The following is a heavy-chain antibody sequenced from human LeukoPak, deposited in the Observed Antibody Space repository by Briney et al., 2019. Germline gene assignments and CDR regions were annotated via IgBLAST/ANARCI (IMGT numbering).Heavy chain of an antibody. D-gene: IGHD2-21*01. CDR2: INPSGGST. V-gene: IGHV1-46*01. Sequence: GASVKVSCKASGYTFTSYYMHWVRQAPGQGLEWMGIINPSGGSTSYAQKFQGRVTMTRDMSTSTVYMELSSLRSEDTAVYYCARDLGLTVIEDNWFDPWGQGTLVTVSS. CDR3: ARDLGLTVIEDNWFDP. J-gene: IGHJ5*02. CDR1: GYTFTSYY.